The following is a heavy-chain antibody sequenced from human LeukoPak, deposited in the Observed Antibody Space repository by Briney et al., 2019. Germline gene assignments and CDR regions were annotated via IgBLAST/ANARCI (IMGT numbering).Heavy chain of an antibody. J-gene: IGHJ4*02. CDR2: ISGSGSTT. V-gene: IGHV3-23*01. Sequence: GGSLRLSCAASGFTFNNYAMSWVRQAPGKGLEWVSGISGSGSTTYYADSVKGRFTISRDNSKNTLYLQMSGLRAEDTAIYHCARYYDSSGYYGLHDNWGQGTLVTVSS. CDR3: ARYYDSSGYYGLHDN. CDR1: GFTFNNYA. D-gene: IGHD3-22*01.